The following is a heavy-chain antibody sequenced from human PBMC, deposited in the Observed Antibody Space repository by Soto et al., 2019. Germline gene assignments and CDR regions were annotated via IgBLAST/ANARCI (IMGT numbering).Heavy chain of an antibody. CDR1: GGSISGSYYY. Sequence: QLQLQESGPGLVKPSETLSLTCAVSGGSISGSYYYWGWLRQSPGRGPEWIGSVFYTGFTSYNPSLESRVSVSVDTSKNQFSLKVSAVTAADSAVYYCASSQKGYNWNYFDHWGQGALVTVAS. CDR3: ASSQKGYNWNYFDH. CDR2: VFYTGFT. V-gene: IGHV4-39*01. D-gene: IGHD1-20*01. J-gene: IGHJ4*02.